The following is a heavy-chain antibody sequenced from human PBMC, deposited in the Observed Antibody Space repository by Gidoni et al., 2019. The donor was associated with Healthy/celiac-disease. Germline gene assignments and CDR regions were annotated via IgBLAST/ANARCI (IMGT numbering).Heavy chain of an antibody. CDR3: AKDGPLVDIVVVPAAGY. CDR1: GFTFSSSA. V-gene: IGHV3-23*01. D-gene: IGHD2-2*01. Sequence: EVQLLESGGGLVQPGGSLRLSCAASGFTFSSSAMSWVRQAPGKGLEWVSAISGSGGSTYYADSVKGRFTISRDNSKNTLYLQMNSLRAEDTAVYYCAKDGPLVDIVVVPAAGYWGQGTLVTVSS. CDR2: ISGSGGST. J-gene: IGHJ4*02.